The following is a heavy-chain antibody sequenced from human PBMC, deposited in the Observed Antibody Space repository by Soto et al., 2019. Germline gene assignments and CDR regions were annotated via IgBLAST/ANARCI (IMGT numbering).Heavy chain of an antibody. V-gene: IGHV3-21*01. CDR3: AGGIRFLNA. D-gene: IGHD3-3*01. CDR1: GFTFNSYS. CDR2: ISSGSSYI. Sequence: ELQLVESGGGLVKPGGSLRLSCAASGFTFNSYSMNWVRKAPGKGLEWVSSISSGSSYIHYADSVKGRFTISRDNAKNSLFLHMNSLRAEDTAVYYCAGGIRFLNAWGQGTLVTVSS. J-gene: IGHJ5*02.